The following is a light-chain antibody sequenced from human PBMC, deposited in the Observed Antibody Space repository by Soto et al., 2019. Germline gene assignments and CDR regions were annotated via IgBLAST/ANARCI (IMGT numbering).Light chain of an antibody. J-gene: IGKJ2*01. CDR3: QQYNTYSYT. CDR1: QSISSW. V-gene: IGKV1-5*01. Sequence: DIQMTQSHAALSASVGDRVTITCRASQSISSWLAWYQQKPGTAPKLLIYDASSLESRVPSRFSGSGSGTELTLTISGLRPDDFATYYGQQYNTYSYTFGQGTKLEIK. CDR2: DAS.